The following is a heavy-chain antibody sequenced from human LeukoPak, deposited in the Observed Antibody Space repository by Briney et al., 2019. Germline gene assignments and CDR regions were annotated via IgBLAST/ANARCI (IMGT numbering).Heavy chain of an antibody. CDR2: ISGSGGST. CDR1: GFTFSSYA. Sequence: GGSLRLSCAASGFTFSSYAMGWVRQAPGKGLEWVSAISGSGGSTYYADSVKGRFTISRDNSKNTLYLQMNSLRAEDTAVYYCASEGDIAVAGTIGYWGQGTLVTVSS. D-gene: IGHD6-19*01. CDR3: ASEGDIAVAGTIGY. J-gene: IGHJ4*02. V-gene: IGHV3-23*01.